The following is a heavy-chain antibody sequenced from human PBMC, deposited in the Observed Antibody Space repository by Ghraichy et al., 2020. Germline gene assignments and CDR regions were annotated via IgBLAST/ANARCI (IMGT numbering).Heavy chain of an antibody. CDR2: INSDGSST. CDR3: ARGGYDFWSGYLSLYYYGMDV. D-gene: IGHD3-3*01. V-gene: IGHV3-74*01. J-gene: IGHJ6*02. CDR1: GFTFSSYW. Sequence: LTCAASGFTFSSYWMHWVRQAPGKGLVWVSRINSDGSSTSYADSVKGRFTISRDNAKNTLYLQMNSLRAEDTAVYYCARGGYDFWSGYLSLYYYGMDVWGQGTTVTVSS.